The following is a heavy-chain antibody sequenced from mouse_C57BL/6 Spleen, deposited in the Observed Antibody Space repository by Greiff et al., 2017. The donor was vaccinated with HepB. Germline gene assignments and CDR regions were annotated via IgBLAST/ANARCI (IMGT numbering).Heavy chain of an antibody. D-gene: IGHD2-4*01. V-gene: IGHV14-1*01. J-gene: IGHJ3*01. CDR2: IDPEDGDT. Sequence: EVQLQQSGAELVRPGASVKLSCTASGFNIKDYYMHWVKQRPEQGLEWIGRIDPEDGDTEYAPKFQGKDTMNADTSSNTAYLQLSSLTSADTAVYYCTTGTYDYDDWFAYWGQGTLVTVSA. CDR1: GFNIKDYY. CDR3: TTGTYDYDDWFAY.